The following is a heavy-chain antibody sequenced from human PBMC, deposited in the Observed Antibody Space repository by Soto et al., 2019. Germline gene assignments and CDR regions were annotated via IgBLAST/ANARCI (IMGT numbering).Heavy chain of an antibody. J-gene: IGHJ4*02. CDR1: GYGFTIYG. V-gene: IGHV1-18*01. CDR2: ISAHNGNT. CDR3: ARGRHGDY. Sequence: QVHLVQSGAEVKKPGASVKVSCKGSGYGFTIYGITWVRQAPGQGLEWMAWISAHNGNTNYAQKLQGRVTVTRDTSTSTAYMELRSLRSDDTAVYYCARGRHGDYWGQGALVTVSS.